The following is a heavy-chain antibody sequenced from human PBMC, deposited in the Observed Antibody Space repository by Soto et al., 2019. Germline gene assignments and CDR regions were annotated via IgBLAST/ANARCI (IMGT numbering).Heavy chain of an antibody. CDR2: IKQDGSEK. J-gene: IGHJ6*03. CDR3: ARDLPETRYFDWPLYYYYMDV. CDR1: GFTFSSYW. D-gene: IGHD3-9*01. V-gene: IGHV3-7*01. Sequence: GGSLRLSCAASGFTFSSYWMSWVRQAPGKGLEWVANIKQDGSEKYYGESVKGRFTISRDNAKNSLYLQMNCLRAEDTAVDYCARDLPETRYFDWPLYYYYMDVWGKGTTVTVSS.